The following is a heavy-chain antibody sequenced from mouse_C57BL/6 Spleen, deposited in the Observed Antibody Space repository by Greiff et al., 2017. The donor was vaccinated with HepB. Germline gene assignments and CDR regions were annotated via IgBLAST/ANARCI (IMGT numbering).Heavy chain of an antibody. J-gene: IGHJ2*01. Sequence: VQLQQSGPELVKPGASVKISCKASGYAFSSSWMNWVKQRPGKGLEWIGRIYPGDGDTNYNGKFKGKATLTADKSSSTAYMQLSSLTSEDSAVYFCAPDGYSSFDYWGQGTTLTVSS. CDR1: GYAFSSSW. D-gene: IGHD2-3*01. CDR2: IYPGDGDT. V-gene: IGHV1-82*01. CDR3: APDGYSSFDY.